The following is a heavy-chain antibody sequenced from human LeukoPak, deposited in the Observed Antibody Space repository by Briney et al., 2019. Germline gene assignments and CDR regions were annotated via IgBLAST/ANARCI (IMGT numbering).Heavy chain of an antibody. CDR2: IYHSGST. J-gene: IGHJ3*02. Sequence: PSETLSLTCTVSGGSISSGGYYWSWIRQPPGKGLEWIGYIYHSGSTYYNPSLKSRVTISVDRSKNQFSLKLSSVTAADTAVYYCARIVGPGAFDIWGQGTMVTVSS. D-gene: IGHD1-26*01. V-gene: IGHV4-30-2*01. CDR3: ARIVGPGAFDI. CDR1: GGSISSGGYY.